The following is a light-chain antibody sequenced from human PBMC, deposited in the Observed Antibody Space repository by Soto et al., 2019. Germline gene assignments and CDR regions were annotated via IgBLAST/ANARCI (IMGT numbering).Light chain of an antibody. CDR3: QQYNSYSKFT. J-gene: IGKJ3*01. Sequence: DIQMTQCPSSLSASVGDRVTITCQASQDISKYLNWYQQKPGKAPKLLLYAASSLQSGVPSRFSGSGSGTELTLTISSLQPDDFANYYCQQYNSYSKFTFGPGTKVDIK. CDR2: AAS. V-gene: IGKV1-16*01. CDR1: QDISKY.